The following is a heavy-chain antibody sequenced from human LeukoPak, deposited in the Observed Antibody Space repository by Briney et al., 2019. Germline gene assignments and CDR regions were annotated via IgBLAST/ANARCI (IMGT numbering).Heavy chain of an antibody. J-gene: IGHJ5*02. V-gene: IGHV3-23*01. D-gene: IGHD2-2*01. Sequence: GGSLRLSCAASGFTFSSYAMSWVRQAPGKGLEWVSAISGSGGSTYYADSVKGRFTISGDNSKNTLYLQMNSLRAEDTAVYYCAKGGPVLKMYCSSTSCYQGFDPWGQGTLVTVSS. CDR2: ISGSGGST. CDR3: AKGGPVLKMYCSSTSCYQGFDP. CDR1: GFTFSSYA.